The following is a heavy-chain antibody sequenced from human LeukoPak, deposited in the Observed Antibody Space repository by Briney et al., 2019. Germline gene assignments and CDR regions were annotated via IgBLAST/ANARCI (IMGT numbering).Heavy chain of an antibody. D-gene: IGHD6-19*01. Sequence: SQTLSLTCAISGDSVSSNSAAWNWIRQSPSRDLEWLGRTYYRSKWYNDYAVSVKSRITIDPDTSKNQFSLQLNSVTPEDTAVYYCARDPSSGWPIVDAFDIWGQGTMVTVSS. CDR2: TYYRSKWYN. V-gene: IGHV6-1*01. CDR3: ARDPSSGWPIVDAFDI. CDR1: GDSVSSNSAA. J-gene: IGHJ3*02.